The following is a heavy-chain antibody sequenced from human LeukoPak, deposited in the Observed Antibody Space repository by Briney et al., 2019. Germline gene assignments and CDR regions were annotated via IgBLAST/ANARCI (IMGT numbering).Heavy chain of an antibody. D-gene: IGHD4-17*01. Sequence: ASVKVSCKASGYTFTSYGISWVRQAPGQGLEWMGWISAYNGNTNYAQKLQGRVTMTTDTSTSTAYMELRSLRSDDTAVYYCARDDYGYNYYYYGMDVWGQGTTVTVSS. CDR1: GYTFTSYG. J-gene: IGHJ6*02. CDR2: ISAYNGNT. V-gene: IGHV1-18*01. CDR3: ARDDYGYNYYYYGMDV.